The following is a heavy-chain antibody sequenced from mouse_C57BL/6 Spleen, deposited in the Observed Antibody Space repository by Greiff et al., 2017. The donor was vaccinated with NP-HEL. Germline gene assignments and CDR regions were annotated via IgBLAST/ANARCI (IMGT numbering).Heavy chain of an antibody. CDR1: FSTFTSYW. CDR3: ASGITTGFDY. D-gene: IGHD1-1*01. V-gene: IGHV1-72*01. CDR2: IDPNSVGH. J-gene: IGHJ2*01. Sequence: QVQLQQPGAELVKPVASANLSCKPSFSTFTSYWMHWVKQRPGRGLEWIGRIDPNSVGHKTNEKFKSKATLTVDKPSSTAYMQLSSLTSEDSAVYYCASGITTGFDYWGQGTTLTVSS.